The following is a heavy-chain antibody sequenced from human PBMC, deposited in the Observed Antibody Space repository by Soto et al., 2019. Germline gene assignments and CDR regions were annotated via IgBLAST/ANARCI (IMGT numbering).Heavy chain of an antibody. CDR3: SRGVVIMNTYAGLDV. CDR2: ISAYNGHT. Sequence: ASVKVSCKASGYTFISYGISWVRQAPGQGLEWMGWISAYNGHTNYAPKLQGRVTMTTDTSTSTAYMELNSLKTEDTAVYYCSRGVVIMNTYAGLDVWGQGTTVTVSS. D-gene: IGHD3-9*01. V-gene: IGHV1-18*01. CDR1: GYTFISYG. J-gene: IGHJ6*02.